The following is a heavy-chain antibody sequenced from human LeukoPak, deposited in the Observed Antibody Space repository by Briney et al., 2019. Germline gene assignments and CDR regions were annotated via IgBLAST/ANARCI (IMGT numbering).Heavy chain of an antibody. CDR1: GFTFSSYN. CDR2: IGSSSSYI. V-gene: IGHV3-21*06. CDR3: ARVPYSSSWYYFDY. Sequence: GGSLRLSCAASGFTFSSYNMNWVRQAPGKGPEWVSSIGSSSSYIFYADSVKGRFTISRDNAKNSLYLQMNSLRVEDTAVYYCARVPYSSSWYYFDYWGQGTLVTVSS. J-gene: IGHJ4*02. D-gene: IGHD6-13*01.